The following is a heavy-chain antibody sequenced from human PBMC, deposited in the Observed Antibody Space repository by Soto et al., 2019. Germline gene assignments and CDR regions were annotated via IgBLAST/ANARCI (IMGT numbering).Heavy chain of an antibody. D-gene: IGHD7-27*01. V-gene: IGHV3-7*01. CDR1: GFTFTRYT. Sequence: EVQLVESGGGLVQPGGSLRLSCEASGFTFTRYTMIWVRQSPGEGLEWLANIKEDGIQKNYVDSVKGRFTISRDNAKKSLYLKMNSLRVDDTAVYYCAREVWGPVDWGQGTLVTVSS. CDR3: AREVWGPVD. J-gene: IGHJ4*02. CDR2: IKEDGIQK.